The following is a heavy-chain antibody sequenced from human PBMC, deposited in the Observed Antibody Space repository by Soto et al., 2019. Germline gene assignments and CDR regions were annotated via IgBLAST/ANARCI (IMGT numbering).Heavy chain of an antibody. CDR2: IYCSGST. Sequence: SETLSLTCTVSGGSISSYYWSWIRQPPGKGLEWIGYIYCSGSTNYNPSLKSRVTISVDTSKNQFSLKLSSVTAADTAVYYCARAPGYSSSWYSLENYYYGMDVWGQGTTVTVSS. CDR1: GGSISSYY. CDR3: ARAPGYSSSWYSLENYYYGMDV. D-gene: IGHD6-13*01. J-gene: IGHJ6*02. V-gene: IGHV4-59*01.